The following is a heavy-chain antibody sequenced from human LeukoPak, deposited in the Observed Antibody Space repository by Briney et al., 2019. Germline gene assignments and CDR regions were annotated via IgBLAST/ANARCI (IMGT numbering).Heavy chain of an antibody. D-gene: IGHD3-22*01. V-gene: IGHV3-23*01. CDR2: VSGSGGST. Sequence: GGSLRLSCAASGFIFSSYGMSWVRQAPGKGLEWVSTVSGSGGSTYYADSVKGRFTISRDNSKNTLYLQMNSLRAEDTAVYYCAKDSRGTYYYDSSGYGHFDYWGQGTLVTVSS. J-gene: IGHJ4*02. CDR3: AKDSRGTYYYDSSGYGHFDY. CDR1: GFIFSSYG.